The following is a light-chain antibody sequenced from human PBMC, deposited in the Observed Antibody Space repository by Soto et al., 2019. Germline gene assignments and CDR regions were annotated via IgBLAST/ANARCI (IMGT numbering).Light chain of an antibody. J-gene: IGKJ1*01. CDR1: QDIAGY. CDR3: NQHNSYSPWN. V-gene: IGKV1-5*01. CDR2: DAS. Sequence: DIQVTQSPSSVSASVGDRVTITCRASQDIAGYLAWYQHKPGKAPKLLIYDASSLESGVTSRFSGSASGTELTLPISSLHPDDFATYYCNQHNSYSPWNFGQGTKVDIK.